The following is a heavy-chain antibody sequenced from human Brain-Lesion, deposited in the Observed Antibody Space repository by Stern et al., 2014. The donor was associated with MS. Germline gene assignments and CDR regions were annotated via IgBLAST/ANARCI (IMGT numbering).Heavy chain of an antibody. CDR2: FDPEDGET. V-gene: IGHV1-24*01. Sequence: VQLVQSGAEVKKPGASVKVSCKVSGYTLTELSMHWVRQAPRKGLEWMGGFDPEDGETTYAQKFQGRVTMTEDTSTDTAYMELSSLRAEDTALYYCATLSPGAGGNYYRHFDYWGQGSLVTVSS. CDR3: ATLSPGAGGNYYRHFDY. D-gene: IGHD1-26*01. CDR1: GYTLTELS. J-gene: IGHJ4*02.